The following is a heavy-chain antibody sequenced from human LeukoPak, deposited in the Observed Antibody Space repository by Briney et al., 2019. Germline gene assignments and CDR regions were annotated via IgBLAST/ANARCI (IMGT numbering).Heavy chain of an antibody. CDR3: AKHYGSGSYYNPNDY. D-gene: IGHD3-10*01. Sequence: GGSLRLSCEASGFTFGTFWMSWVRQAPGKGLEWVANIKQGGSEKNYVDSVKGRFTISRDNSKNTLYLQMNSLRAEDTAVYYCAKHYGSGSYYNPNDYWGQGTLVTVSS. V-gene: IGHV3-7*03. J-gene: IGHJ4*02. CDR1: GFTFGTFW. CDR2: IKQGGSEK.